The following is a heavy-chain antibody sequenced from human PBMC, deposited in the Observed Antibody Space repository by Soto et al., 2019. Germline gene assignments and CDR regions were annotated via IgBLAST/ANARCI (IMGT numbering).Heavy chain of an antibody. Sequence: GASVKVSCKASGGTFSSYTISWVRQAPGQGLEWMGRIIPILGIANYAQKFQGRVTITADKSTSTAYMELSSLRSEDTAVYYCARDDPTSSIPAAMEGDAFDIWGQGTMVTVSS. V-gene: IGHV1-69*04. CDR3: ARDDPTSSIPAAMEGDAFDI. CDR2: IIPILGIA. D-gene: IGHD2-2*01. CDR1: GGTFSSYT. J-gene: IGHJ3*02.